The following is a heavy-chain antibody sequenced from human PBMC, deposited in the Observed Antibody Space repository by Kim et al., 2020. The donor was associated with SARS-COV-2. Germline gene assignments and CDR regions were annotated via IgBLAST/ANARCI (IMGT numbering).Heavy chain of an antibody. J-gene: IGHJ5*02. CDR3: ARGNYDYGDYLNWFDP. CDR1: GDSILSGGYY. D-gene: IGHD4-17*01. V-gene: IGHV4-31*03. Sequence: SETLSLTCTVSGDSILSGGYYWSWIRQHPGKGLEWIGYIYYSGSTYYNPSLTSRVTISIDTSKNQFSLNLTSVTAADTAVYYCARGNYDYGDYLNWFDPWGQGTLVTVSS. CDR2: IYYSGST.